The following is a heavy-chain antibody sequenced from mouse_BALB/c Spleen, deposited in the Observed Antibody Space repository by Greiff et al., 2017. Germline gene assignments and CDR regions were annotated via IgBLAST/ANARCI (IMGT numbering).Heavy chain of an antibody. CDR3: ARDGNYDYSLDY. D-gene: IGHD2-1*01. CDR2: ISSGSSTF. Sequence: EVQLVESGGGLVQPGGSRKFSCAASGFTFSSFGMHWVRQAPGKGLEWVAYISSGSSTFYYADTVNGRFTISRDNPKNTLLLQITILRSEDTAMYYCARDGNYDYSLDYWGQGTPVTVSS. V-gene: IGHV5-17*02. J-gene: IGHJ4*01. CDR1: GFTFSSFG.